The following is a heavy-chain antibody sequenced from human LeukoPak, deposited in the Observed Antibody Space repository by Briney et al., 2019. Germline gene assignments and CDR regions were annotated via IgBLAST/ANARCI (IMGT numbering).Heavy chain of an antibody. Sequence: SETLSLTCTVSGDSISSYYWSWIRQPPGKGLVWIGYIYYSGSTYYNPSLKSRVTISVDTSKNQFSLKLSSVTAADTAVYYCARDTRADGDYFDYWGQGTLVTVSS. CDR1: GDSISSYY. CDR2: IYYSGST. CDR3: ARDTRADGDYFDY. V-gene: IGHV4-59*12. J-gene: IGHJ4*02. D-gene: IGHD4-17*01.